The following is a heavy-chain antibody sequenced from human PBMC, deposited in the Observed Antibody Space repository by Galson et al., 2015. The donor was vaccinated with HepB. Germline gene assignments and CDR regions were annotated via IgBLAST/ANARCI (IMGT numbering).Heavy chain of an antibody. J-gene: IGHJ3*02. D-gene: IGHD2-15*01. CDR3: ARAEAAYDAFDI. Sequence: SETLSLTCTVSGGSISSYYWSWIRQPARKGLEWIGHIYTSGCTNYNPSLKSRVTMSVDTSKNQFSLKLSSVTAADTAVYYCARAEAAYDAFDIWGQGTMVTVSS. CDR1: GGSISSYY. V-gene: IGHV4-4*07. CDR2: IYTSGCT.